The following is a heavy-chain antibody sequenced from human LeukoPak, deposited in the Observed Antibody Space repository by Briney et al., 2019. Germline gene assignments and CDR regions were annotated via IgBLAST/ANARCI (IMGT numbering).Heavy chain of an antibody. CDR3: AKECDYSPGHKFDL. J-gene: IGHJ4*02. Sequence: GGSLRLSCAASGFTFGNSWVHWVRQAPGKGLVWVSLINADGSTATYADSVKGRFTISGDTSRTTHYLQMNGLRAEDTAVYYCAKECDYSPGHKFDLWGQGTLVTVSS. CDR1: GFTFGNSW. D-gene: IGHD3-10*01. CDR2: INADGSTA. V-gene: IGHV3-74*01.